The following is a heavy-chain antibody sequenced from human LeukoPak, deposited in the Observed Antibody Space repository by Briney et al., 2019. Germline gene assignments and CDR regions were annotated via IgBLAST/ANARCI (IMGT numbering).Heavy chain of an antibody. Sequence: GGSLRLSCAASGFTSDDYGMHWVRQTPGKDLEWISLISGDGGSTYYADSVKGRFSISRDNSKNSLYLQMNSLRSEDTALYYCTKDLVWGSYRSLDYWGQGTLVTVSS. V-gene: IGHV3-43*02. D-gene: IGHD3-16*02. CDR1: GFTSDDYG. CDR3: TKDLVWGSYRSLDY. CDR2: ISGDGGST. J-gene: IGHJ4*02.